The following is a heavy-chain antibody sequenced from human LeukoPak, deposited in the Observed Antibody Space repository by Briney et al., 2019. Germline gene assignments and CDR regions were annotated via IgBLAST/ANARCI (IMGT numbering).Heavy chain of an antibody. CDR1: GFTFTSYV. V-gene: IGHV3-30*04. D-gene: IGHD6-6*01. Sequence: GRSLRLSCAASGFTFTSYVMHWVRQAPGKGREWVAIISYDGSNEYYADSVKGRFTISRDNSKNTLYLQMNSLRAADTGVYYCARDKGTSYLSPLEYWGRGTLVTVSS. CDR2: ISYDGSNE. J-gene: IGHJ4*02. CDR3: ARDKGTSYLSPLEY.